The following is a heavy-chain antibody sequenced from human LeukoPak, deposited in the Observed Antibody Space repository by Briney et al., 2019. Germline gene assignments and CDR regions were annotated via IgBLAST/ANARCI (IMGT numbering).Heavy chain of an antibody. Sequence: GESLKISCKGSGYIFTSCWIGWVRQMPGKGLEWMGIIYPGDSDTRDSPSFQGQVTISADKSISTASLQWSSLKASDTAMYYCARRGSSGWLYFDYWGQGTLVTVSS. J-gene: IGHJ4*02. V-gene: IGHV5-51*01. D-gene: IGHD6-19*01. CDR1: GYIFTSCW. CDR3: ARRGSSGWLYFDY. CDR2: IYPGDSDT.